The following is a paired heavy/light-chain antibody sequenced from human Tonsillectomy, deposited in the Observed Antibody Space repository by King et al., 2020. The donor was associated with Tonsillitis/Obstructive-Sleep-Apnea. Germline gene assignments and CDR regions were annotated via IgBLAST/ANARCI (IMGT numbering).Heavy chain of an antibody. D-gene: IGHD2-15*01. V-gene: IGHV3-11*05. Sequence: QVQLVESGGGLVKPGGSLRLSCAASGFTFSDYYMSWIRQAPGKGLEWVSYISSSSSYTNYADSVKGRFTISRDNAKNSLYLQMNSLRAEDTAVYYCARHIRGYCSGGSCRGLWAHPAFDYWGQGTLVTVSS. CDR3: ARHIRGYCSGGSCRGLWAHPAFDY. CDR2: ISSSSSYT. J-gene: IGHJ4*02. CDR1: GFTFSDYY.
Light chain of an antibody. CDR2: AAS. V-gene: IGKV1-8*01. CDR1: QGISSY. Sequence: AIRMTQSPSSLSASTGDRVTITCRASQGISSYLAWYQQKPGKAPKLLIYAASTLQSGVPSRFSGSGSGTDFTLTISCLQSEDFATYYCQQYYSYPPTFGGGTKVEIK. J-gene: IGKJ4*01. CDR3: QQYYSYPPT.